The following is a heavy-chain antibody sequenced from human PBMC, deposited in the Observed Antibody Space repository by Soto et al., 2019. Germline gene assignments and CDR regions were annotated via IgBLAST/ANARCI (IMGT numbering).Heavy chain of an antibody. J-gene: IGHJ6*02. Sequence: SETLSLTCTVSGGSVSSGSYYWSWIRQPPGKGLEWIGYIYYSGSTNYNPSLKSRVTISVDTSKNQFSLKLSSVTAADTAVCYCARDGGYCSGGSCYIGYYYGMDVWGQGTKVTVSS. V-gene: IGHV4-61*01. CDR1: GGSVSSGSYY. CDR3: ARDGGYCSGGSCYIGYYYGMDV. D-gene: IGHD2-15*01. CDR2: IYYSGST.